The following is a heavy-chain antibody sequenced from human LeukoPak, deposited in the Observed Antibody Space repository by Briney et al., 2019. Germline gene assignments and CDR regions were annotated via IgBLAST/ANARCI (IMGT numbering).Heavy chain of an antibody. J-gene: IGHJ4*02. CDR3: ANSISMDFQY. Sequence: PSETLSLTCTVSGGSVSSHYWNWIRQPAGKALEWIGRIYNGGSTNYNPSLESRVTISLDRSKNQFSLKLTSVTAADTAVYYCANSISMDFQYWGQGTLVTVSS. CDR2: IYNGGST. D-gene: IGHD2/OR15-2a*01. V-gene: IGHV4-4*07. CDR1: GGSVSSHY.